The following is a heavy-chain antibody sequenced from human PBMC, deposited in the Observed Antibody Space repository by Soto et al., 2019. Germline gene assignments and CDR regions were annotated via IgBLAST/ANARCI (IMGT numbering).Heavy chain of an antibody. CDR1: GFTFSSYS. V-gene: IGHV3-30-3*01. CDR3: ARARGSGRGSSRGYFDY. Sequence: GGSLRLSCAASGFTFSSYSMHWVRQAPGKGLEWVAVISYDGSNKYYADSVKGRFNISRDNYKNTLYLQMNSLRAEDTAVYYCARARGSGRGSSRGYFDYWGQGTLVTVSS. CDR2: ISYDGSNK. J-gene: IGHJ4*02. D-gene: IGHD1-26*01.